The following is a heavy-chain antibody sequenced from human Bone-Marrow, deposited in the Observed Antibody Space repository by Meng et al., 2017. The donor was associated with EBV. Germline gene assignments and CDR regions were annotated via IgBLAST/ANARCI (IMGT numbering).Heavy chain of an antibody. CDR3: ARDGGNHNFDF. CDR2: MDPNSGNT. CDR1: GYTFTRYD. D-gene: IGHD1-14*01. Sequence: QVQLVQSGAEVKKPGASVKVHCKACGYTFTRYDINWVRQATGQGLEWMGWMDPNSGNTGFAQKFQGRVTMTRYTSTSKVYLEVRSLRSEDTAVYFCARDGGNHNFDFWGQGTLVTVSS. J-gene: IGHJ4*02. V-gene: IGHV1-8*01.